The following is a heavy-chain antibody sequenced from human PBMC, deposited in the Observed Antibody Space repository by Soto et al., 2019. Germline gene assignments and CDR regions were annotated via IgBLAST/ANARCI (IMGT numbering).Heavy chain of an antibody. Sequence: SETLSLTCTVSGGSISSSSYYWGWIRQPPGKGLEWIGSIYYSGSTYYNPSLKSRVTISVDTSKNQFSLKLSSVTAADTAVYYCARPDSGSSDYYGMDVWGQGTTVT. CDR2: IYYSGST. CDR1: GGSISSSSYY. J-gene: IGHJ6*02. D-gene: IGHD1-26*01. V-gene: IGHV4-39*01. CDR3: ARPDSGSSDYYGMDV.